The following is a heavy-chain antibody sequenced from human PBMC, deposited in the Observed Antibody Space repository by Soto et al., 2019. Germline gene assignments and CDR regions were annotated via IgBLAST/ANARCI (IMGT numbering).Heavy chain of an antibody. D-gene: IGHD2-2*01. J-gene: IGHJ4*02. CDR1: GFTFSSYG. V-gene: IGHV3-33*01. Sequence: QVQLVESGGGVVQPGRSLRLSCAASGFTFSSYGMHWVRQAPGKGLEWVAVIWYDGRNKYYADSVKGRFTISRDNSKNTLYLQMNSLRAEDTAVYYCARDTGDIVVVPAPDYWGQGTLVTVSS. CDR3: ARDTGDIVVVPAPDY. CDR2: IWYDGRNK.